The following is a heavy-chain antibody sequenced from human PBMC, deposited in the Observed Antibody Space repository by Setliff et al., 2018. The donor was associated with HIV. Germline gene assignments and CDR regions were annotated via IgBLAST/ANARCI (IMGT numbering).Heavy chain of an antibody. V-gene: IGHV4-61*09. CDR2: IYTSGST. CDR1: GGSISSGSYY. D-gene: IGHD3-22*01. Sequence: SETLSLTCTVSGGSISSGSYYWSWIRQPAGKGLEWIGHIYTSGSTSYNSSLKSRVTMSVDTSKNQFSLRLTSVTAADTAVYYCARDPVITMMVGPKFYFDYWGQGILVTVSS. CDR3: ARDPVITMMVGPKFYFDY. J-gene: IGHJ4*02.